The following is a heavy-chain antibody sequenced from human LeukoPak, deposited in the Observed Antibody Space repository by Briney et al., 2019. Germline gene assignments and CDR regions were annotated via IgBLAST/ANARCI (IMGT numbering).Heavy chain of an antibody. Sequence: PSETLSLTCTVSGGSISSYYWSWIRQPPGKGLEWIGYIYTSGSTNYNPSLKSRVTISVDTSKNQFSLKLSSVTAADTAVYYCARLPSALIDYGALDYWGQGILVTVSS. CDR2: IYTSGST. CDR1: GGSISSYY. J-gene: IGHJ4*02. CDR3: ARLPSALIDYGALDY. V-gene: IGHV4-4*09. D-gene: IGHD4-17*01.